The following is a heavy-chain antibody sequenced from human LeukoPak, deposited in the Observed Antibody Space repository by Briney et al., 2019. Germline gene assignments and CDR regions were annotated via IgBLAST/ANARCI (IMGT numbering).Heavy chain of an antibody. J-gene: IGHJ4*02. CDR1: DGSFSGYY. Sequence: SETLSLTCAVYDGSFSGYYWSWIRQPPGKGLEWIGEINHSGSTNYNPSLKSRVTISLDTSKSQFSLKVRYVTAADTAVYYCARGLNDSWTGENYWGQGTLVTVSS. V-gene: IGHV4-34*01. CDR3: ARGLNDSWTGENY. D-gene: IGHD3-3*01. CDR2: INHSGST.